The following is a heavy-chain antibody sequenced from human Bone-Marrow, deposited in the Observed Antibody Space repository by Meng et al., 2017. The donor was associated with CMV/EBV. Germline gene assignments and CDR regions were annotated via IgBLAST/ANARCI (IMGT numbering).Heavy chain of an antibody. V-gene: IGHV1-2*02. Sequence: ASVKVSCKASEYTFTDRHIHWVRQAPGQGLEWMGWINPDTGDTKYAKKFQGRVTLTRDTSISTAYMDLSGLRSDDTAVYYCARGVIMIRDYHHYAMDVWGQGTTVTVSS. CDR3: ARGVIMIRDYHHYAMDV. CDR1: EYTFTDRH. D-gene: IGHD2-8*01. CDR2: INPDTGDT. J-gene: IGHJ6*02.